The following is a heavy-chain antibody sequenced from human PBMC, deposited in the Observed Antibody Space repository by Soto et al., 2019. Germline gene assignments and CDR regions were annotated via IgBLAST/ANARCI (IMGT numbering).Heavy chain of an antibody. CDR1: GGTFSSYD. CDR2: IVPMLGTA. CDR3: AREGTARIIGY. Sequence: QVQLVQSGAEGKQPGSSVKVSCKASGGTFSSYDISWVRQAPGQGLEWMGVIVPMLGTANYAQKFQGRVTITADESTSTAYMELTSLRSEDTAVYYWAREGTARIIGYWGPGTLITVSS. J-gene: IGHJ4*02. V-gene: IGHV1-69*01. D-gene: IGHD6-13*01.